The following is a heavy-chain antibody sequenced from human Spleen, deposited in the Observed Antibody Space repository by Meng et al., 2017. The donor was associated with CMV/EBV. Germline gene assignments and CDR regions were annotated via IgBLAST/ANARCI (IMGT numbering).Heavy chain of an antibody. V-gene: IGHV3-30-3*01. Sequence: LSLTCAASGFTFSSYAMHWVRQAPGKGLEWVAVISYDGSNKYYADSVKGRFTISRDNAKNSLYLQMNSLRAEDTAVYYCARGVILEWPYLDYWGQGTLVTVSS. CDR1: GFTFSSYA. J-gene: IGHJ4*02. D-gene: IGHD3-3*01. CDR3: ARGVILEWPYLDY. CDR2: ISYDGSNK.